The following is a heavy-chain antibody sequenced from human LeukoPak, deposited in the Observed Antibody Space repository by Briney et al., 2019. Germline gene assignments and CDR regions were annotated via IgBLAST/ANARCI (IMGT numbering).Heavy chain of an antibody. CDR2: IKQDGSEK. CDR1: GFTFSSYW. J-gene: IGHJ6*03. CDR3: ARSGSYYYYMDV. V-gene: IGHV3-7*01. Sequence: PGGSLRLSCAASGFTFSSYWMSWVRQAPGKGLEWVANIKQDGSEKYVDSVKGRFTISRDNAKNSPYLQMNSLRAEDTAVYYCARSGSYYYYMDVWGKGTTVTVSS.